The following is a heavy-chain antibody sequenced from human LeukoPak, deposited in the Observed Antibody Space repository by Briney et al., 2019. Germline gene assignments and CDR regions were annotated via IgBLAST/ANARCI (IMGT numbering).Heavy chain of an antibody. Sequence: GGSLRLSCAASGFTFSSYAMHWVRQAPGKGLEWVAVISYDGSNKYYADSVKGRFVISRDNAKNSLYLQMNSLRVEDTALYYCARRESSSPSDYWGQGTLVTVSS. CDR3: ARRESSSPSDY. D-gene: IGHD6-6*01. J-gene: IGHJ4*02. CDR2: ISYDGSNK. V-gene: IGHV3-30*09. CDR1: GFTFSSYA.